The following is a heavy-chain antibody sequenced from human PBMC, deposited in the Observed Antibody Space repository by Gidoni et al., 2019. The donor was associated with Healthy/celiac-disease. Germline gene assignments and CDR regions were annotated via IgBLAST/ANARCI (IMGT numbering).Heavy chain of an antibody. J-gene: IGHJ4*02. Sequence: EVQLVESGGGLVQPGGSLRLSCAASGFTFSSYSMNWVRQAPGKGLEWVSYMSSISSTIYYADSVKGRFTISRDNAKNSLYLQMNSLRAEDTAVYYCARDGYYGSGQYFDYWGQGTLVTVSS. V-gene: IGHV3-48*01. CDR1: GFTFSSYS. CDR3: ARDGYYGSGQYFDY. CDR2: MSSISSTI. D-gene: IGHD3-10*01.